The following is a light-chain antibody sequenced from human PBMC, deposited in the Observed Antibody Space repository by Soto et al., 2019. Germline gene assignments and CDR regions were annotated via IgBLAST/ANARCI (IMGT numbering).Light chain of an antibody. J-gene: IGLJ2*01. CDR2: LEGSGSY. V-gene: IGLV4-60*02. CDR3: ETWDTNVVV. Sequence: QLVLTQSSSASASLGSSVKLTCTLSSGHSTYIIAWHQQQPGKAPRYLMKLEGSGSYNKGSGIPDRFSGSSSGADRYLTISNLQFEDEADYYCETWDTNVVVFSGGTKVTVL. CDR1: SGHSTYI.